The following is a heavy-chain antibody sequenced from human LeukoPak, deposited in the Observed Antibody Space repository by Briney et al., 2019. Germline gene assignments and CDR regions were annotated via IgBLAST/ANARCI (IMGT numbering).Heavy chain of an antibody. D-gene: IGHD3-10*01. CDR3: ARDLYAYGSGCYGY. J-gene: IGHJ4*02. Sequence: PGGALRLSCAASGFTFSSFEMNCVRQTPGEGLEWVSYISSSSSFISYSDAVKGRCTISRDNAKNTLYLQMNSLRAEDTAIYYCARDLYAYGSGCYGYWGQGKLVTVSS. V-gene: IGHV3-48*03. CDR2: ISSSSSFI. CDR1: GFTFSSFE.